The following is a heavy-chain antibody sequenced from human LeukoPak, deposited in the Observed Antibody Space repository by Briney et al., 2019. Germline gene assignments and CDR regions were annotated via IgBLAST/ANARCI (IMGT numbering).Heavy chain of an antibody. CDR1: GFTFDDYA. CDR3: AKSRGSGSSPFDY. V-gene: IGHV3-43D*03. CDR2: ISWDGGST. D-gene: IGHD3-10*01. Sequence: PGGSLRLSCAASGFTFDDYAMHWVRQAPGKGLEWVSLISWDGGSTYYADSVKGRFTISRDNSKNSLYLQMNSLRAEDTALYYCAKSRGSGSSPFDYWGQGTLVTVSS. J-gene: IGHJ4*02.